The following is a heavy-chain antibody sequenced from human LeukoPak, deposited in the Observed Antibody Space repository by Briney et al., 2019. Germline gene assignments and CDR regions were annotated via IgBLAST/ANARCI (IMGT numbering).Heavy chain of an antibody. CDR1: GYTFTSYY. CDR2: INPSGGST. D-gene: IGHD5-18*01. J-gene: IGHJ4*02. CDR3: ARGGYSYVLDY. Sequence: ASVKVSCKASGYTFTSYYMHWVRQAPAQGLEWMGIINPSGGSTSYAQKFQGRVTMTRDMSTSTVYMELSSLRSEDKAVYYCARGGYSYVLDYWGQGTLVTVPS. V-gene: IGHV1-46*01.